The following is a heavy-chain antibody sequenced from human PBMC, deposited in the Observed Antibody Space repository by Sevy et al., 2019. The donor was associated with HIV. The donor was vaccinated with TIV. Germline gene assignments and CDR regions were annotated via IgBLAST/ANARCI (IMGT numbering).Heavy chain of an antibody. CDR3: GGVVVVPAAPFDY. D-gene: IGHD2-2*01. CDR1: GFTFSTYE. J-gene: IGHJ4*02. Sequence: GGSLRLSCAASGFTFSTYEMNWVRQAPGKGLEWVSYISSSGRTIYNADSVKGRFTISRDNSKNTLYLQMNSLRAEDTAVYYCGGVVVVPAAPFDYWGQGTLVTVSS. CDR2: ISSSGRTI. V-gene: IGHV3-48*03.